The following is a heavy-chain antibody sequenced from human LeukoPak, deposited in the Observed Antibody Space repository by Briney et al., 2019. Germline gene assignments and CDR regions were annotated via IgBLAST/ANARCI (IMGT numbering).Heavy chain of an antibody. CDR3: ARHKIVITMLGVHRWFDP. Sequence: PSQTLSLTCTVSGDSISSGGYYWNWLRQSPGKGLEWIGCIHHCWRFHYTPSLKSRVTISVDRSNNQFSLKLNSVTAADTAVYYCARHKIVITMLGVHRWFDPWGQGTLVAVSS. V-gene: IGHV4-30-2*06. D-gene: IGHD3-3*01. J-gene: IGHJ5*02. CDR1: GDSISSGGYY. CDR2: IHHCWRF.